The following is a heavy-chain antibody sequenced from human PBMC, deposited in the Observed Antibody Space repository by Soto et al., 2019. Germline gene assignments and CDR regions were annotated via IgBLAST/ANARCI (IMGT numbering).Heavy chain of an antibody. V-gene: IGHV3-20*04. CDR2: INWNGGST. CDR1: GFTFDDYG. Sequence: EVQLVESGGGVVRPGGSLRLSCAASGFTFDDYGMSWVRQAPGKGLEWVSGINWNGGSTGYADSVKGRFTISRDNAKNSLYLQMNSLRAEDTALYYRARGGSIAAAGTGIDYWGQGTLVTVSS. D-gene: IGHD6-13*01. J-gene: IGHJ4*02. CDR3: ARGGSIAAAGTGIDY.